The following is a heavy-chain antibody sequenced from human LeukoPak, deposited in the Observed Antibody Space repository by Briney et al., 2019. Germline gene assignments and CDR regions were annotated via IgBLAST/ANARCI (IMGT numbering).Heavy chain of an antibody. J-gene: IGHJ4*02. CDR2: IYSSGST. D-gene: IGHD6-13*01. CDR3: ARGPSIAAAGTHFDY. CDR1: GGSISSYF. V-gene: IGHV4-4*07. Sequence: SETLSLTCAVSGGSISSYFWTWIRQPAGKGLEWIGHIYSSGSTKYNPSLKSRVTMSLDTSKNQFSLKLTSMTAADTAIYYCARGPSIAAAGTHFDYWGQGTLVTVSS.